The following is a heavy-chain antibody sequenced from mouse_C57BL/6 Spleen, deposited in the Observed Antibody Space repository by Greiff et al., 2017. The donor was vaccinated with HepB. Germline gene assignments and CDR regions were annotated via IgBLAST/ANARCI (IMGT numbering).Heavy chain of an antibody. D-gene: IGHD1-1*01. Sequence: VQLQQSGPELVKPGASVKISCKASGYAFSSSWMNWVKQRPGKGLEWIGRIYPGDGDTNYNGKFKGKATLTADKSSSTAYMQLSSLTSEDSAVYFCARMDYGSSFLFDYWGQGTTLTVSS. CDR3: ARMDYGSSFLFDY. CDR1: GYAFSSSW. V-gene: IGHV1-82*01. CDR2: IYPGDGDT. J-gene: IGHJ2*01.